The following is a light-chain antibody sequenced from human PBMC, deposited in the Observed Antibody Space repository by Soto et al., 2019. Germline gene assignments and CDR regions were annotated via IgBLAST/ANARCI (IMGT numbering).Light chain of an antibody. CDR2: DAS. Sequence: EIVLTQSPATLSLSPGERATLSCRASQSVSSYLVWYQQKTGQAPRLLIYDASNRATGIPARFSGSGSGTDFTLSISSLEPEDFGLYYCQQRSNWPITFGQGTRLEIK. CDR1: QSVSSY. V-gene: IGKV3-11*01. J-gene: IGKJ5*01. CDR3: QQRSNWPIT.